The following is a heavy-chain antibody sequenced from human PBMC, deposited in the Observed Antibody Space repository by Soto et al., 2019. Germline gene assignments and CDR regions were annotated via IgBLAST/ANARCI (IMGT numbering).Heavy chain of an antibody. V-gene: IGHV3-23*01. CDR3: VKEGSGWYSRGCFDF. CDR1: GLTFSNYA. D-gene: IGHD6-19*01. Sequence: QAGGSLRLSCAASGLTFSNYAMNWVRQAPGKGLEWVSNISDSGGSTYYADSVKGRFTISRDNSKNTLYLQMNSLRGRDTAIYYCVKEGSGWYSRGCFDFWGRGTMVTVSS. J-gene: IGHJ3*01. CDR2: ISDSGGST.